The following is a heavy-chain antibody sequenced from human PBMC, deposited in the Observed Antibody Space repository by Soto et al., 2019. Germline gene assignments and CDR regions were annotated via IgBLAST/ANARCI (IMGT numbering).Heavy chain of an antibody. D-gene: IGHD3-3*01. CDR3: ARATYGCLEWLSTYYYYMDV. CDR1: GGSFSGYY. J-gene: IGHJ6*03. Sequence: SETLSLTCAVYGGSFSGYYWSWIRQPPGKGLEWIGEINHSGSTNYNPSLKSRVTISVDTSKNQFSLKLSSVTAADTAVYYCARATYGCLEWLSTYYYYMDVWGKGTTVTVSS. CDR2: INHSGST. V-gene: IGHV4-34*01.